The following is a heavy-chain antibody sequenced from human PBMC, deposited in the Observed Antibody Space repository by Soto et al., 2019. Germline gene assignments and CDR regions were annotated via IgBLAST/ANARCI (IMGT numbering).Heavy chain of an antibody. CDR2: INPNGGST. CDR3: ARDPRITMVRGVSSYYYYGMDV. J-gene: IGHJ6*02. CDR1: GYTFTSYY. V-gene: IGHV1-46*01. D-gene: IGHD3-10*01. Sequence: GASVKVSCKASGYTFTSYYMHWVRQAPGQGLEWMGIINPNGGSTSYAQKLQGRVTMTTDTSTSTAYMELRSLRSDDTAVYYCARDPRITMVRGVSSYYYYGMDVWGQGTTVTVSS.